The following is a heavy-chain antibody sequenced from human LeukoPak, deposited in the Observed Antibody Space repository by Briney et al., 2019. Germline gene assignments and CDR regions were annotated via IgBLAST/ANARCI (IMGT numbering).Heavy chain of an antibody. D-gene: IGHD5-18*01. Sequence: SVKVSCKASGGTFSGYAISWVRQAPGQGLEWMGGIIPIFGTANYAQKFQGRVTITTDESTSTAYMELSSLRSEDTAVYYCARWMDTAMVGRGENWFDPWGQGTLVTVSS. CDR3: ARWMDTAMVGRGENWFDP. V-gene: IGHV1-69*05. CDR1: GGTFSGYA. CDR2: IIPIFGTA. J-gene: IGHJ5*02.